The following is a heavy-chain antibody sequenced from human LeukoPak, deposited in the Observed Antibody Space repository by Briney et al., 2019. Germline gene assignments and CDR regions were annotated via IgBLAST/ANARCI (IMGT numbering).Heavy chain of an antibody. Sequence: SETLSLTCTVSGGSISSYYWSWIRQPPGKGLEWIGYIYYSGSSNYNPSLKSRVTISVDTSTNQFSLKLSSVTAAHLAVYYCARGPSYVDTYSMDVWGKGTTVTVSS. CDR3: ARGPSYVDTYSMDV. D-gene: IGHD5-18*01. CDR1: GGSISSYY. J-gene: IGHJ6*03. V-gene: IGHV4-59*01. CDR2: IYYSGSS.